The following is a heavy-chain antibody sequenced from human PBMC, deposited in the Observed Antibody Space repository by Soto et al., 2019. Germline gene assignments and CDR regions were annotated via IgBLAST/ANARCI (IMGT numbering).Heavy chain of an antibody. Sequence: SETLSLTCTVSGGSISNDNYYWSWIRQSPGKGLEWIAYIYYSGSTYYNPSLKSRLTISVDPSKNQFSLKLSSVTAADTAVYYCARTASHPPFYDASADFERWGQGTLVTVSS. D-gene: IGHD3-22*01. J-gene: IGHJ5*02. CDR3: ARTASHPPFYDASADFER. CDR1: GGSISNDNYY. V-gene: IGHV4-30-4*01. CDR2: IYYSGST.